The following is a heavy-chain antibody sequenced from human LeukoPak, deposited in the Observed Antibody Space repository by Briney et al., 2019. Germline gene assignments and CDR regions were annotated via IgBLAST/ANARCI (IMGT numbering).Heavy chain of an antibody. D-gene: IGHD3-3*01. CDR1: GFSLGNAR. CDR2: MKSNTDGGTI. V-gene: IGHV3-15*01. CDR3: TFYDFWSGYSSHMDV. J-gene: IGHJ6*03. Sequence: GGSLRLSCAASGFSLGNARLSWVRQAPGKGLEWVGRMKSNTDGGTIDYGAPVRGRFTISRDDSKNTLYLQMHSLETEDTAVYYCTFYDFWSGYSSHMDVWGKGTTVTVSS.